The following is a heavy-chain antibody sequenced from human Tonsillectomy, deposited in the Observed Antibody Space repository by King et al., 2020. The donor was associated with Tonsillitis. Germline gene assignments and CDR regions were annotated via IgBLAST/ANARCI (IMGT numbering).Heavy chain of an antibody. Sequence: VQLVQSGAEVKKPGASVKVSCKVSGYTLTEVPMHWVRQAPGKGLEWMGGFDPEDGETIYAQKFQGRVTMTEDTSTDTAYMELSSLRSEDTAVYYCATDYGDANPYHYAMDVWGQGTTVTVSS. CDR1: GYTLTEVP. D-gene: IGHD4-17*01. V-gene: IGHV1-24*01. J-gene: IGHJ6*02. CDR3: ATDYGDANPYHYAMDV. CDR2: FDPEDGET.